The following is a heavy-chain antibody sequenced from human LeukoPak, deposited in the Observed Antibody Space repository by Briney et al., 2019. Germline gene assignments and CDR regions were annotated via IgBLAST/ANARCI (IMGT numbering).Heavy chain of an antibody. CDR3: ARARGGTGDFDY. J-gene: IGHJ4*02. V-gene: IGHV1-3*01. CDR1: GYTFSSYV. D-gene: IGHD1-1*01. Sequence: ASVKVSCKASGYTFSSYVIHWLRRAPGQRLEWMGWINVGSGDTKYSQKFQGRVTIARDTSASTAYMELSSLRSEDTAIYYCARARGGTGDFDYWGQGTLVTVSS. CDR2: INVGSGDT.